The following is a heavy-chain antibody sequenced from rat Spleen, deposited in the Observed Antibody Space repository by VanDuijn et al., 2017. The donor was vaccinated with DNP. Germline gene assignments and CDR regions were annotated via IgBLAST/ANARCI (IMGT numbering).Heavy chain of an antibody. J-gene: IGHJ4*01. Sequence: QVQLKESGPGLVQPSQTLSLTCTVSGFSLTTYGVAWVRQPPGKGLEWIAAISSGGDTHYNSVLKSRLSISRDTSESQVFLDIKSLQSEDTAHYFCTREGSTYAMDVWGHGTSVTVSS. D-gene: IGHD1-10*01. CDR3: TREGSTYAMDV. CDR1: GFSLTTYG. V-gene: IGHV2S12*01. CDR2: ISSGGDT.